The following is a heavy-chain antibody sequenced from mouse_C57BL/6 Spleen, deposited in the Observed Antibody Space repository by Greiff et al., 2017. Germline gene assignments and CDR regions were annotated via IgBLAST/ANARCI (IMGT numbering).Heavy chain of an antibody. D-gene: IGHD2-3*01. CDR2: ISDGGSYT. V-gene: IGHV5-4*01. Sequence: DVHLVESGGGLVKPGGSLKLSCAASGFTFSSYAMSWVRQTPEKRLEWVATISDGGSYTYYPDNVKGRFTISRDNAKNNLYLQMSHLKSEDTAMYYCARGDGYLYAMDYWGQGTSVTVSS. CDR3: ARGDGYLYAMDY. J-gene: IGHJ4*01. CDR1: GFTFSSYA.